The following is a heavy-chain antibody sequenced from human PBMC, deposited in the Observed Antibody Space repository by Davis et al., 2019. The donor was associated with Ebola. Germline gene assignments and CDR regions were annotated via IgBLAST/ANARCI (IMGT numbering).Heavy chain of an antibody. J-gene: IGHJ5*02. CDR2: IYHSGST. Sequence: SETLSLTCAVSGGSISSGYYSWSWIRQPPGKGLEWIGYIYHSGSTNYNPSLKSRVTISVDTSKNQFSLKLSSVTAADTAVYYCARHRYYGSGSYYNAGWFDPWGQGTLVTVSS. CDR3: ARHRYYGSGSYYNAGWFDP. CDR1: GGSISSGYYS. D-gene: IGHD3-10*01. V-gene: IGHV4-30-2*01.